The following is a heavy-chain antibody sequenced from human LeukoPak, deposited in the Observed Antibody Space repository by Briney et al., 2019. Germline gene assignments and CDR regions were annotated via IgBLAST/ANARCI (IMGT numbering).Heavy chain of an antibody. CDR1: GYTFSSYA. CDR2: IIPILGIA. Sequence: GASVKVSCKASGYTFSSYAISWVRQAPGQGLEWMGRIIPILGIANYAQKFQGRVTITADKSTSAAYMELSSLRSEDTAVYYCARDDIVVVVAATYDYGVYFESSWFDPWGQGTLVTASS. D-gene: IGHD2-15*01. CDR3: ARDDIVVVVAATYDYGVYFESSWFDP. J-gene: IGHJ5*02. V-gene: IGHV1-69*04.